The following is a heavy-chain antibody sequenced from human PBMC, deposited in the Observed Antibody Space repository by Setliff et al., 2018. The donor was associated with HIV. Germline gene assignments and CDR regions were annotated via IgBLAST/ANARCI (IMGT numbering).Heavy chain of an antibody. CDR2: IYYSGST. CDR3: ARSVPRYCSGGSCYPPLFDY. V-gene: IGHV4-38-2*01. CDR1: GYSISSGYY. J-gene: IGHJ4*02. D-gene: IGHD2-15*01. Sequence: PSETLSLTCAVSGYSISSGYYWGWIRQSPGKGLEWIGSIYYSGSTYYNPSLKSRVTISVDTSKNQFSLKLSSVTAADTAVYYCARSVPRYCSGGSCYPPLFDYWGQGTLVTVSS.